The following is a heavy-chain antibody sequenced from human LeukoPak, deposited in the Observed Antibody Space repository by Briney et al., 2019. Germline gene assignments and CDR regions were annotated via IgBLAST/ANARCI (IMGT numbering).Heavy chain of an antibody. V-gene: IGHV3-74*01. Sequence: TGGSLRLSCAASGFTFSSYWMHWVRQAPGKGLVWVSRINSDGSSTSYADSVKGRFTISRDNAKNTLYLQMNSLRAEDTAVYYCARRDYGDYVDYWGQGTLVTVSS. CDR3: ARRDYGDYVDY. CDR1: GFTFSSYW. D-gene: IGHD4-17*01. CDR2: INSDGSST. J-gene: IGHJ4*02.